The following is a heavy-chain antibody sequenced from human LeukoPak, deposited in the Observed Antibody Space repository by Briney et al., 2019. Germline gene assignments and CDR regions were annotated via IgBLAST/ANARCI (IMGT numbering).Heavy chain of an antibody. CDR1: GFTFSSYA. Sequence: GGSLRLSCAASGFTFSSYAMHWVRQAPGKGLEWVAVISYDGSNKYYADSVKGRFTISRDNSKNTLYLQMNSLRAEDTVVYYCARVTVVVTAFADYWGQGTLVTVSS. CDR3: ARVTVVVTAFADY. V-gene: IGHV3-30-3*01. J-gene: IGHJ4*02. CDR2: ISYDGSNK. D-gene: IGHD2-21*02.